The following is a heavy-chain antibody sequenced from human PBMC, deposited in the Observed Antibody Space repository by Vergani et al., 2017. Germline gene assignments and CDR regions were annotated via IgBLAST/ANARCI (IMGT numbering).Heavy chain of an antibody. Sequence: QVQLQQWGAGLLKPSETLSLTCAVYGGSFSGYDWNWIRQPPGKGLEWIGEINHSGSTNYNPSLKSRVTISVDTSKNQFSLELSSVTAADTAVYYCARQTTVTRMRVYYYNYYMDVWGKGTTVTVSS. D-gene: IGHD4-17*01. CDR3: ARQTTVTRMRVYYYNYYMDV. CDR1: GGSFSGYD. V-gene: IGHV4-34*01. J-gene: IGHJ6*03. CDR2: INHSGST.